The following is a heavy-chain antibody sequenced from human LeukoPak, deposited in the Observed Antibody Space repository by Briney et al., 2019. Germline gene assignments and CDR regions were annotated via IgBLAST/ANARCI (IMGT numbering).Heavy chain of an antibody. CDR2: INHSGST. CDR1: GGSFSGYY. CDR3: ARGCGSSWYGWFDP. Sequence: PSETLSLTCAVYGGSFSGYYWSWIRQPPGKGLEWIGEINHSGSTNYNPSLKSRVTISVDTSKNQFSLKLSSVTAADTAEYYCARGCGSSWYGWFDPWGQGTLVTVSS. D-gene: IGHD6-13*01. J-gene: IGHJ5*02. V-gene: IGHV4-34*01.